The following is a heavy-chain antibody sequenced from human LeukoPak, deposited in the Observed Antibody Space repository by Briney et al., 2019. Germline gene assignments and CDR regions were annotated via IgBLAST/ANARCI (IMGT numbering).Heavy chain of an antibody. J-gene: IGHJ5*02. CDR2: LYPGDSDT. CDR3: GRFRGSGGELDP. V-gene: IGHV5-51*01. D-gene: IGHD3-10*01. Sequence: GESLKISCKGSGYSFTSHWIGWVRLMPGKGLEWMGMLYPGDSDTRYSPSFQGQVTISADKSINTAYLQWSSLKASDTAMYYCGRFRGSGGELDPWGKGTLVTVSS. CDR1: GYSFTSHW.